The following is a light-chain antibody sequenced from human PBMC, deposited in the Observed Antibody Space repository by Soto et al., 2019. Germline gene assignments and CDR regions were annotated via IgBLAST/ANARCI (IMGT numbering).Light chain of an antibody. CDR3: SSYTSSPTYV. CDR2: EVS. J-gene: IGLJ1*01. CDR1: SSDVCGYNY. V-gene: IGLV2-14*01. Sequence: SALTQPASGSGAPGQSITISCTGTSSDVCGYNYVSWYQQHPGKAPKLMIYEVSNRPSGVSNRFSGSKSGNTASLTISGLQAEDEADYYCSSYTSSPTYVYGTGTKVTVL.